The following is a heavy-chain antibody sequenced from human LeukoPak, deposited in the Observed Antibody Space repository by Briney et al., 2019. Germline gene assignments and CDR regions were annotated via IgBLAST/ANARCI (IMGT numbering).Heavy chain of an antibody. D-gene: IGHD2-8*02. J-gene: IGHJ6*02. CDR3: ARSGVDGESVLVPSAYYYYGMDV. CDR2: IDYTGST. Sequence: SETLSLTCTVSGGSMSRYYWSWIRQSPEKGLEWIGYIDYTGSTRDNPSLKSRVTISVDTSQNQFSLRLTSVTAADTAVYYCARSGVDGESVLVPSAYYYYGMDVWGRGTPVTVSS. V-gene: IGHV4-59*01. CDR1: GGSMSRYY.